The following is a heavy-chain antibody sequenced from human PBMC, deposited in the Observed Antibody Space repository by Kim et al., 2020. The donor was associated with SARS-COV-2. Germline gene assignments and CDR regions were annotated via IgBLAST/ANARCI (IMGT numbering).Heavy chain of an antibody. CDR1: GGSFSGYY. J-gene: IGHJ5*02. V-gene: IGHV4-34*01. CDR3: ARGRGPRYSYGP. D-gene: IGHD5-18*01. CDR2: INHSGST. Sequence: SETLSLTCAVYGGSFSGYYWSWIRQPPGKGLEWIGEINHSGSTNYNPSLKSRVTISVDTSKNQFSLKLSSVTAADTAVYYCARGRGPRYSYGPWGQGTLVTVSS.